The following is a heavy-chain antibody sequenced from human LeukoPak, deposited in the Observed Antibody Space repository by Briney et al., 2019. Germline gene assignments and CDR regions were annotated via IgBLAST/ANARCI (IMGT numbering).Heavy chain of an antibody. CDR3: TRVSPDIVLVPAAIRGWFDP. V-gene: IGHV1-69*05. D-gene: IGHD2-2*01. CDR1: GGTFSSYA. CDR2: IIPIFDTT. Sequence: SVKVSCKTSGGTFSSYAISWVRQAPGQGLEWMGGIIPIFDTTNYAQKFQGRVTVTTDESTSTAHMELSSLTSEDTAVYYCTRVSPDIVLVPAAIRGWFDPWGHGTLVTVSS. J-gene: IGHJ5*02.